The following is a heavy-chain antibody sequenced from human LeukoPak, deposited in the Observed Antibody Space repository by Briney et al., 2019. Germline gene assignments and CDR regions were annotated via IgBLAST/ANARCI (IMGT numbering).Heavy chain of an antibody. D-gene: IGHD4-23*01. Sequence: GGSLRLSCAASGFTFSSYGMHWVRQAPGKGLEWVAFIRYDGSNKYYADSVKGRFTISRDNSKNTLYLQMNSLRAEDTAVYYCARTLLRWKNYFDYWGQGTLVTVSS. J-gene: IGHJ4*02. CDR3: ARTLLRWKNYFDY. CDR1: GFTFSSYG. V-gene: IGHV3-30*02. CDR2: IRYDGSNK.